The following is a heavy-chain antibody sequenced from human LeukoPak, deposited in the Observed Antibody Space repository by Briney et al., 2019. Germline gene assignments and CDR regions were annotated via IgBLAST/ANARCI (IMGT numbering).Heavy chain of an antibody. V-gene: IGHV1-18*01. Sequence: GASVKVSCXASGYTFTSYGISWVRQAPGQGLEWMGWISAYNGNTNYAQKLQGRVTMTTDTSTSTAYMELRSLRSDDTAVYYCARVVYDFWSGYYDRGYFDYWGQGTLVTVSS. CDR2: ISAYNGNT. D-gene: IGHD3-3*01. J-gene: IGHJ4*02. CDR3: ARVVYDFWSGYYDRGYFDY. CDR1: GYTFTSYG.